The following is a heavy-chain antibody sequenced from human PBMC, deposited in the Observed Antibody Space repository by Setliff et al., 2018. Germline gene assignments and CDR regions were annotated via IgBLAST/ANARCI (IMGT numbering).Heavy chain of an antibody. V-gene: IGHV4-34*01. J-gene: IGHJ6*02. CDR2: IKHSGST. D-gene: IGHD3-16*02. Sequence: PSETLSLTCAVYGGSFSGYYWSWIRQPPGKGLEWIGEIKHSGSTNYNPSLKSRVTISVDTSKNQFSLKLSSVTAADTAVYYCARGKVLYDYVWGSYRYEDYYYGMDVWGQGTTVTVSS. CDR1: GGSFSGYY. CDR3: ARGKVLYDYVWGSYRYEDYYYGMDV.